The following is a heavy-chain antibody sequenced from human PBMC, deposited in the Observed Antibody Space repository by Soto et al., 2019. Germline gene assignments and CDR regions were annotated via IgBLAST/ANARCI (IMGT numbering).Heavy chain of an antibody. CDR3: ARVGGVAARTFDY. CDR1: GGSINDFY. Sequence: SETLSLTCTVSGGSINDFYWSWIRQPPGKGLEWIGYIYYSGSTDYNPSLKGRVTISVDTSKNQFSLKLRSVTAADTAVYYCARVGGVAARTFDYLGQGALVTVSS. J-gene: IGHJ4*02. V-gene: IGHV4-59*01. D-gene: IGHD6-6*01. CDR2: IYYSGST.